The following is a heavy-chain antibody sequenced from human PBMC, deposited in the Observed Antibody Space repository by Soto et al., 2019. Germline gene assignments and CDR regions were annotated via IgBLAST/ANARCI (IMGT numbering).Heavy chain of an antibody. CDR3: VKDHDEDFGYDLDYLNY. D-gene: IGHD5-12*01. CDR1: GFTVSSSQ. Sequence: GGSLSLSCAASGFTVSSSQMTWVRQAPGKALEWVSLIFIGGTTQYAVSVKGRFSISRDNAKNSLYLQMNSLRAEDTAFYFCVKDHDEDFGYDLDYLNYWGQGTLVTVSS. CDR2: IFIGGTT. J-gene: IGHJ4*02. V-gene: IGHV3-53*05.